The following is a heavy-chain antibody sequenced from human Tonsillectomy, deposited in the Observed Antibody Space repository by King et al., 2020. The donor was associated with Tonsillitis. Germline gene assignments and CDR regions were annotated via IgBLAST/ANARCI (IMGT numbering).Heavy chain of an antibody. Sequence: LVESGGGLVQPGGSLRLSCVASGFTFSRLWMNWVRQVPGKGLEWVANIKGDGGEKKYVDSVKGRFTISRDNAKNSLYLEMNSLRAEDTAVYYCAGWGLGGTTNHWGQGTLVTVSS. D-gene: IGHD1-7*01. CDR1: GFTFSRLW. CDR2: IKGDGGEK. V-gene: IGHV3-7*01. J-gene: IGHJ5*02. CDR3: AGWGLGGTTNH.